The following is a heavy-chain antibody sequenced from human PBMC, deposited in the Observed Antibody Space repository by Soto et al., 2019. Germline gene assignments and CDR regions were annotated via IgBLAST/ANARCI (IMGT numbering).Heavy chain of an antibody. V-gene: IGHV3-64D*06. CDR3: VKHGGYSYGSEFDY. D-gene: IGHD5-18*01. CDR2: TNSNGAST. Sequence: WGSLRLSCSASGFSFIVYAIHFVRRAPGKGLEYVSATNSNGASTFYADSVKGRFTISRDNSKNTLYLQMSSLRAEDTGVYYCVKHGGYSYGSEFDYWGQGTLVTVSS. CDR1: GFSFIVYA. J-gene: IGHJ4*02.